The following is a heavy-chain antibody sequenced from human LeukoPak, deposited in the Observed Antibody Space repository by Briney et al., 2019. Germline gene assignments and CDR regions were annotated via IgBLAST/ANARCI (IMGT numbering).Heavy chain of an antibody. V-gene: IGHV1-2*02. CDR1: GYTFTGYY. CDR3: ARAGPGSGWYFDY. Sequence: ASVKVSCKASGYTFTGYYIHWVRQAPGQGLEWMGWINPNSGGTNYAQKFQDRVTMTRDTSISTAYMELSILRSDDTAVYYCARAGPGSGWYFDYWGQGTLVTVSS. J-gene: IGHJ4*02. CDR2: INPNSGGT. D-gene: IGHD6-19*01.